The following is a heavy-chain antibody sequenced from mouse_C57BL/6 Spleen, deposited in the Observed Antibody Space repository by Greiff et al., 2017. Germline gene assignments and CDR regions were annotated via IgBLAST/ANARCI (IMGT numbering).Heavy chain of an antibody. D-gene: IGHD3-1*01. J-gene: IGHJ4*01. CDR2: INPNYGTT. CDR1: GYSFTDYN. Sequence: EVKLMESGPELVKPGASVKISCKASGYSFTDYNMNWVKQSNGKSLEWIGVINPNYGTTSYNQKFKGKATLTVDQSSSTAYMQLNSLTSEDSAVYYWARSGRGTQYYYAMDYWGQGTSVTVSS. CDR3: ARSGRGTQYYYAMDY. V-gene: IGHV1-39*01.